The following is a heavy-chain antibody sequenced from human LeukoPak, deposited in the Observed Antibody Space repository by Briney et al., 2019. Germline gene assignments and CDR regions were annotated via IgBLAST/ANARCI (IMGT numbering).Heavy chain of an antibody. CDR1: GFTFSSYA. V-gene: IGHV3-30*04. Sequence: GGSLRLSCAASGFTFSSYAMHWVRQAPGKGLEWVAVISYDGSNKHYADSVKGRFTISRDNSKNTLYLQMNSLRAEDTAVYYCARDHPMGYFDYWGQGTLVTVSS. J-gene: IGHJ4*02. D-gene: IGHD5-24*01. CDR3: ARDHPMGYFDY. CDR2: ISYDGSNK.